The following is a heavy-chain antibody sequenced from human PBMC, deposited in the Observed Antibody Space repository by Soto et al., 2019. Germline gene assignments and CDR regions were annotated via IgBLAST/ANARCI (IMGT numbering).Heavy chain of an antibody. Sequence: TGGSLRLSFAASGFSFNSYMSWVRHAPGKGLEWVSSISGSGGSTNYADSVKGRFTISRDNSNNTLYLQMNNLRAEDTAVHHSAPQAARGLYYFDYSGQGTLVTVSS. CDR2: ISGSGGST. J-gene: IGHJ4*02. D-gene: IGHD6-6*01. CDR3: APQAARGLYYFDY. V-gene: IGHV3-23*01. CDR1: GFSFNSY.